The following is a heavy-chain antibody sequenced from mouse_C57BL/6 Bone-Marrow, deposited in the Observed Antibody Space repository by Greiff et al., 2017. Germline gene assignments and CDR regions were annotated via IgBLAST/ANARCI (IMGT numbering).Heavy chain of an antibody. V-gene: IGHV1-55*01. CDR3: ARDYYSPGYYFDY. Sequence: VQLQQPGAELVKPGASVKMSCKASGYTFTSYWITWVKQRPGQGLEWIGDIYPGSGSTNYNEKFKSKATLTVDTSSSTAYMQLSSLTSEDSAVYYCARDYYSPGYYFDYWGQGTTLTVAS. CDR2: IYPGSGST. D-gene: IGHD1-1*01. CDR1: GYTFTSYW. J-gene: IGHJ2*01.